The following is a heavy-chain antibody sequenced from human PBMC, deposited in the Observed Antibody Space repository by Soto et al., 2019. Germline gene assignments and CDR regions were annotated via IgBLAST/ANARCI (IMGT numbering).Heavy chain of an antibody. Sequence: SETLSLTCTVSGGSISSSTNYWGWIRQPPGQALEFIGQIYYTGNTYYNPSLKSRVTVSVDTSKNQFSLTLTSVTAADTAVYYCARLGVTNWFDHWGQGTMVTVS. CDR2: IYYTGNT. V-gene: IGHV4-39*01. D-gene: IGHD3-3*01. CDR1: GGSISSSTNY. J-gene: IGHJ5*02. CDR3: ARLGVTNWFDH.